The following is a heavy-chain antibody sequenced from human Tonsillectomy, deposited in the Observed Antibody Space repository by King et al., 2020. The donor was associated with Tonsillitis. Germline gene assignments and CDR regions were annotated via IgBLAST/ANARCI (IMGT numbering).Heavy chain of an antibody. V-gene: IGHV3-15*01. CDR3: TTDWRNVLLLFGIDY. J-gene: IGHJ4*02. CDR1: GFTFSNAW. D-gene: IGHD3-10*01. CDR2: IKSKPDGGTT. Sequence: VQLVQSGGGLVKPGGSLRLSCAASGFTFSNAWMSWVRQAPGKGLEWVGRIKSKPDGGTTNYAAPVKGRFTISRDDSKNTMYLQMNSLKTEDTAVYFCTTDWRNVLLLFGIDYWGQGTLVTVSS.